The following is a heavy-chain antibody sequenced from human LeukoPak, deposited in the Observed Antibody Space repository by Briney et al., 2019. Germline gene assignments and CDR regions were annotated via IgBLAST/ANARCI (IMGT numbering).Heavy chain of an antibody. CDR3: ATPYCNLTSCFPYFFDY. J-gene: IGHJ4*02. CDR1: GFTCSTYW. V-gene: IGHV3-74*01. Sequence: GGSLTLACAPYGFTCSTYWMHWVRQAAEKWLLWVSRIESVGSTTSDAESVEERFTSTRDNSKNTVYLQMSSLIIEDTALYYCATPYCNLTSCFPYFFDYWGRGTLVTVSS. D-gene: IGHD2-2*01. CDR2: IESVGSTT.